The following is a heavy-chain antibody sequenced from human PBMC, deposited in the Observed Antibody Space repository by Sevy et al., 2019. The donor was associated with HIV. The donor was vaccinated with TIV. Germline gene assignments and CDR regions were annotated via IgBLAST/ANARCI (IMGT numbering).Heavy chain of an antibody. D-gene: IGHD1-26*01. Sequence: SETLSLTCAVSGYSISSGYYWGWIRQPPGKGLEWIGSIYHSGSTYYNPSLKSRVTISVDTSKNQFSLKLSSVTAADTAVYYCARVRRWEGYYFDYWGQRTLVTVSS. J-gene: IGHJ4*02. CDR1: GYSISSGYY. CDR2: IYHSGST. V-gene: IGHV4-38-2*01. CDR3: ARVRRWEGYYFDY.